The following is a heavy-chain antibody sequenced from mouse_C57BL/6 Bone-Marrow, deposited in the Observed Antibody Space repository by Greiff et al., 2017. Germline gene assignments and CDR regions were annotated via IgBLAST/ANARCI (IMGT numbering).Heavy chain of an antibody. CDR2: IYPSSGGT. J-gene: IGHJ2*03. Sequence: QVQLQQSGAELVKPGASVKISCKASGYSFTSYWINWVKQRPGNGLEWIGDIYPSSGGTNYNEKFKGKATLTVDNSSTTAYMQLSSLTSEDAAVFVYASSSTLGRGFDFWGRGTSPTV. CDR3: ASSSTLGRGFDF. CDR1: GYSFTSYW. D-gene: IGHD4-1*01. V-gene: IGHV1-55*01.